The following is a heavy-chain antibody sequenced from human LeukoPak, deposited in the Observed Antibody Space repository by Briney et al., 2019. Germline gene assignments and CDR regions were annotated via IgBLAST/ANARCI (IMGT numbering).Heavy chain of an antibody. D-gene: IGHD5-24*01. J-gene: IGHJ2*01. V-gene: IGHV4-30-2*01. Sequence: PSQTLSLTCAVSGGSISSGGYSWSWIRQPPGKGLEWIGYIYHSGSTYYNPSLKSRVTISVDRSKNQFSLKLSSVTAADTAVYYCARVKDGYNSLYWYFDLWGRGTLVTVSS. CDR1: GGSISSGGYS. CDR3: ARVKDGYNSLYWYFDL. CDR2: IYHSGST.